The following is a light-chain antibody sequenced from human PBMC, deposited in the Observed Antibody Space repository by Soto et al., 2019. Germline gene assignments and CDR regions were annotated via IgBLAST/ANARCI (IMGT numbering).Light chain of an antibody. CDR1: QSISSY. CDR2: AAS. J-gene: IGKJ1*01. Sequence: DIQMTQSPSSLSASVGDRVTITCRASQSISSYLNWYQQKPGKAPKXLIYAASSLQSGVPSRFSGSGSGTDLTINISRLKPEDGETDEGQQRYSTSWTFGQGTKVDNK. CDR3: QQRYSTSWT. V-gene: IGKV1-39*01.